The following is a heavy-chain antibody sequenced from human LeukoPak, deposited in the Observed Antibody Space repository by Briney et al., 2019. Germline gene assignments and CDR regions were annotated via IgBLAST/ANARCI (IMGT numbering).Heavy chain of an antibody. J-gene: IGHJ6*03. CDR3: ARPLRHYYYMDV. CDR2: IYYSGST. CDR1: GGSISSYY. V-gene: IGHV4-59*01. Sequence: SETLSLTCTVSGGSISSYYWSWIRQPPGKGLEWIGYIYYSGSTNYNPSLKSRVTISVDTSKNQFSLKLSSVTAADTAVYYCARPLRHYYYMDVWGKGTTVTVSS.